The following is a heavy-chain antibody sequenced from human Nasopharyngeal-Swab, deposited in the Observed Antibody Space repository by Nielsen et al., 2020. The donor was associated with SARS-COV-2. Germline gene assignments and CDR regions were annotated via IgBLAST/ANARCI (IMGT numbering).Heavy chain of an antibody. CDR2: IASTSGNT. V-gene: IGHV3-13*01. Sequence: GGSLRLSCTASGFTFNNYDMHWVRQAAGEGLEWVSAIASTSGNTFYSDSVKGRFTVSRDNAENSLYLQMDRLTAADTAVYYCARDSTVGVSTIYLDLWGRGTLVTVSS. D-gene: IGHD4-23*01. CDR3: ARDSTVGVSTIYLDL. CDR1: GFTFNNYD. J-gene: IGHJ2*01.